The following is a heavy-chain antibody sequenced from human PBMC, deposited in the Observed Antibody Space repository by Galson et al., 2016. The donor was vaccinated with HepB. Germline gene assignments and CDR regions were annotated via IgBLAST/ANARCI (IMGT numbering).Heavy chain of an antibody. V-gene: IGHV3-48*01. Sequence: SLRLSCAGSGFAFSNSGINWVRQAPGKGLQWISYISTTVRTIYYADSVVGRFTISRDNSKNVLYLQMSSLRADDTAVYCCARDRGWFGEPDFIYAMDVWGQGTTVTVSS. CDR1: GFAFSNSG. J-gene: IGHJ6*02. D-gene: IGHD3-10*01. CDR3: ARDRGWFGEPDFIYAMDV. CDR2: ISTTVRTI.